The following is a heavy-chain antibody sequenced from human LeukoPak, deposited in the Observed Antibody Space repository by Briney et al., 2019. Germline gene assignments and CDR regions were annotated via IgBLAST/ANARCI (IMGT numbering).Heavy chain of an antibody. D-gene: IGHD2-21*02. Sequence: GESLKISCKGSGHSFSNYWIAWVRQLAGKRLEWMGIIYPGDSDTRYSPSFQGQVTISADRSISTAYLQWSSLKASDTAMYYCARTYCGGDCYSPEYFDYWGQGTLVTVSS. V-gene: IGHV5-51*01. CDR3: ARTYCGGDCYSPEYFDY. CDR1: GHSFSNYW. CDR2: IYPGDSDT. J-gene: IGHJ4*02.